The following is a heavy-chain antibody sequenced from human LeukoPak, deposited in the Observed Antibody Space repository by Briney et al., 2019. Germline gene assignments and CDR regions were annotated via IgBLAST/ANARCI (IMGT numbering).Heavy chain of an antibody. Sequence: GGSLRLSCAASGFTFSSYEMNWVRQAPGKGLEWVSYISSSGGTIYHVDSVKGRFSISRDNAKNSLYLQMNSLRAEDTAVYYCARDLRLGYCSGNSCYSSWGQGTLVTVSS. J-gene: IGHJ5*02. CDR1: GFTFSSYE. V-gene: IGHV3-48*03. D-gene: IGHD2-15*01. CDR2: ISSSGGTI. CDR3: ARDLRLGYCSGNSCYSS.